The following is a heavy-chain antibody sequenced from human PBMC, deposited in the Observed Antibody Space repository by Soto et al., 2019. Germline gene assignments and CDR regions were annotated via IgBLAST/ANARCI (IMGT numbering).Heavy chain of an antibody. D-gene: IGHD6-6*01. CDR1: GFTFSSYG. J-gene: IGHJ4*02. CDR2: IWYDGSNK. Sequence: GGSLRLSCAASGFTFSSYGMHWVRQAPGKGLEWVAVIWYDGSNKYYADSVKGRFTISRDNSKNTLYLQMNSLRAEDTAVYYCARDESGTVYSSSSGLLIDYWGQGTLVTVSS. CDR3: ARDESGTVYSSSSGLLIDY. V-gene: IGHV3-33*01.